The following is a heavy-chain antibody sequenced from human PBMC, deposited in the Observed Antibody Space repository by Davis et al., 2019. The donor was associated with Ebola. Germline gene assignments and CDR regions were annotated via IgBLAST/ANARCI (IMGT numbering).Heavy chain of an antibody. CDR1: VGTFSSYA. V-gene: IGHV1-69*04. J-gene: IGHJ4*02. CDR3: ARDRYSSSWYGY. CDR2: IIPILGIA. Sequence: AASVTVSCKASVGTFSSYAISWVRQPPGQGLEWMGRIIPILGIANYAQKFQGRVTITADKSTSTAYMELSSLRSEDTAVYYCARDRYSSSWYGYWGQGTLVTVPS. D-gene: IGHD6-13*01.